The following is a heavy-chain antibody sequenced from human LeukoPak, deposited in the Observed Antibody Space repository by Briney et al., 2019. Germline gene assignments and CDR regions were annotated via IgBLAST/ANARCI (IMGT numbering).Heavy chain of an antibody. CDR3: ARISRDYYDSSGSLGH. J-gene: IGHJ4*02. V-gene: IGHV3-21*01. CDR1: GFTFISYS. D-gene: IGHD3-22*01. Sequence: GGSLRLSCAASGFTFISYSMNWVRQAPGKGLEWVSSISSSSSYIYYADSVKGRFTISRDNAKNSLFLQINSLRAEDTAVYYCARISRDYYDSSGSLGHWGQGTLVTVSS. CDR2: ISSSSSYI.